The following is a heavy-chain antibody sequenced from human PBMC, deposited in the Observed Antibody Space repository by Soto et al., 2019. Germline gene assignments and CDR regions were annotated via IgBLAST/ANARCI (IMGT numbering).Heavy chain of an antibody. CDR3: ARSVVVVAAPTNLYYYYVMEV. J-gene: IGHJ6*02. D-gene: IGHD2-15*01. CDR1: SRTLSSYA. Sequence: VKVAFKAASRTLSSYAISCVRQAPGGRLEGMGGISPIFGTANYAQKFQGRVTLTADESTSTAYMELSSLRSEDTAVYYCARSVVVVAAPTNLYYYYVMEVWGQGTTVNVSS. V-gene: IGHV1-69*13. CDR2: ISPIFGTA.